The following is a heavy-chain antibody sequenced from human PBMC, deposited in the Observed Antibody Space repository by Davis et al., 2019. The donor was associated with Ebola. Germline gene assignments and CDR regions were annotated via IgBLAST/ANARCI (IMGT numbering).Heavy chain of an antibody. J-gene: IGHJ2*01. V-gene: IGHV4-4*02. Sequence: SETLSLTCEVSGGSISSSSWCSWLRQSPGKGLEWIGEIYHSGATNYNPSLKSRITMSVDKSKNQFSLKLSSVTAADTAVYYCARDYYDSSGYLWYFDLWGRGTLVTVSS. D-gene: IGHD3-22*01. CDR3: ARDYYDSSGYLWYFDL. CDR2: IYHSGAT. CDR1: GGSISSSSW.